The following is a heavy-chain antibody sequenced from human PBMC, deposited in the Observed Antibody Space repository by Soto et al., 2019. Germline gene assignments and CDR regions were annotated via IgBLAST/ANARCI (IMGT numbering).Heavy chain of an antibody. Sequence: QVQLVQSGAEVKKPGASVKVSCKASNYTFTSYDINWVRQAPGQGLDWMGWISGYNGNTNYAQKLQDRVTMTTDTSTSTAYMELRSLRSDDTAVYYCARSVGGVYYGSGSHADYWGQGTLITVSS. J-gene: IGHJ4*02. CDR3: ARSVGGVYYGSGSHADY. V-gene: IGHV1-18*01. D-gene: IGHD3-10*01. CDR1: NYTFTSYD. CDR2: ISGYNGNT.